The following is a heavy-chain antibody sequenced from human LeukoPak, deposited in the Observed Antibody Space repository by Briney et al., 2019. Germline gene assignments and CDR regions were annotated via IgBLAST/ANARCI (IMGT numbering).Heavy chain of an antibody. CDR2: IYYSGST. V-gene: IGHV4-59*01. J-gene: IGHJ3*02. CDR1: CGSISTYY. Sequence: SETLSPTCTVSCGSISTYYWSWVRQPPGKGLEWIGYIYYSGSTNYNPSLKSRVTISVDTSKNQFSLKLSSVTAADTAVYYCARDRSTVGYDAFDIWGQGTMVTVSS. D-gene: IGHD4-17*01. CDR3: ARDRSTVGYDAFDI.